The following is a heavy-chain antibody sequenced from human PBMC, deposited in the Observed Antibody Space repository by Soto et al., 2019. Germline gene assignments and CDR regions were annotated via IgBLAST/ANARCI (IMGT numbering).Heavy chain of an antibody. CDR1: GGSISSYY. CDR2: IYYSGST. D-gene: IGHD6-13*01. V-gene: IGHV4-59*01. Sequence: SETLSLTCTVSGGSISSYYWSWIRQPPGKGLEWIGYIYYSGSTNYNPSLKSRVTISVDTSKNQFSLKLSSVTAADTAVYYCARELDSSSWDVMEDSAGNDAFDIWGQGTMVTVSS. CDR3: ARELDSSSWDVMEDSAGNDAFDI. J-gene: IGHJ3*02.